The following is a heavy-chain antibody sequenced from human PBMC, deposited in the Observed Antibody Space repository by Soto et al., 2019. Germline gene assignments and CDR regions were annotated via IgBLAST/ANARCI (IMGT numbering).Heavy chain of an antibody. J-gene: IGHJ5*02. CDR3: ARGQQLVANWLDP. V-gene: IGHV3-48*04. CDR2: ISSTGSTP. CDR1: GFTFSSYG. Sequence: GGSLRLSCAAPGFTFSSYGMHWVRQAPGKGLEETATISSTGSTPYYADSVKGRFTISRDNAQNSLYLEMNNLRAEDTAVYYCARGQQLVANWLDPWGQGILVTVSS. D-gene: IGHD6-6*01.